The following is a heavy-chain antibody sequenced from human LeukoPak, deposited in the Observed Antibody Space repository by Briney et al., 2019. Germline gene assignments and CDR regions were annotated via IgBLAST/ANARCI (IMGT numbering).Heavy chain of an antibody. Sequence: PSETLSLTCTVSGGSISSYYWSWIRQPPGKGLEWIGHIYYSGSTNYNPSLKSRVTISVDTSKNQFSPKLSSVTAADTAVYYCARDLGYSYGNYFDYWGQGTLVTVSS. D-gene: IGHD5-18*01. V-gene: IGHV4-59*01. CDR1: GGSISSYY. CDR3: ARDLGYSYGNYFDY. CDR2: IYYSGST. J-gene: IGHJ4*02.